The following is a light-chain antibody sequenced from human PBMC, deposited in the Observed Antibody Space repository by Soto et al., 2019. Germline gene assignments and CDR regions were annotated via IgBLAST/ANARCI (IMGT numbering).Light chain of an antibody. Sequence: DVQMTQSPSSLSASVGDRVTITCRASQDINSWLAWYQQKPGKAPKSLIYVASSLQTGVPLRFSGSGSGTVFTLTISSLQPDDSATYYCQQYNIYPLTFGGGTKVEIK. CDR3: QQYNIYPLT. CDR2: VAS. CDR1: QDINSW. J-gene: IGKJ4*01. V-gene: IGKV1D-16*01.